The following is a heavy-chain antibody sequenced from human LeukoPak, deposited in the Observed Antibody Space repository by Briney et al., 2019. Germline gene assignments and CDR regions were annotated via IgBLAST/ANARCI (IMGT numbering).Heavy chain of an antibody. CDR1: GFSFSDAW. CDR3: ARDNRVLISSSTNFDY. V-gene: IGHV3-21*01. CDR2: ISSSSSYI. J-gene: IGHJ4*02. Sequence: PGGSLRLSCAASGFSFSDAWMSWVRQIPGKGLEWVSSISSSSSYIYYADSVKGRFTISRDNAKNSLYLQMNSLRAEDTAVYYCARDNRVLISSSTNFDYWGQGTLVTVSS. D-gene: IGHD6-6*01.